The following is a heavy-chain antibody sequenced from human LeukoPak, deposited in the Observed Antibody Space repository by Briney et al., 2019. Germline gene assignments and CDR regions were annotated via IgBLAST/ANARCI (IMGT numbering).Heavy chain of an antibody. CDR2: IYYRGST. CDR3: ARRRYYDSTGYLD. CDR1: GDSISSSSYY. D-gene: IGHD3-22*01. J-gene: IGHJ1*01. Sequence: PSETLSLTCTISGDSISSSSYYWGWLRQPPGMERVWIGNIYYRGSTYYSTSLKSRVSISIDTSNNQFSLTLNSVTAADTALYFCARRRYYDSTGYLDWGQGTLVTVSS. V-gene: IGHV4-39*01.